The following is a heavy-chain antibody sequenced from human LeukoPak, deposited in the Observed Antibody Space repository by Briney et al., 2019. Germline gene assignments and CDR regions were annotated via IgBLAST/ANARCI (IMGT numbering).Heavy chain of an antibody. CDR2: IYYSGST. D-gene: IGHD4-17*01. CDR3: ARDGMDATTVTTFDYYYGMDV. Sequence: PSQTLSLTCTVSGGSISSGGYYWSWIRQHPGKGLEWIGYIYYSGSTYYNPSLKSRVTISVDTSKNQFSLKLSSVTAADTAVYYCARDGMDATTVTTFDYYYGMDVWGQGTTVTVSS. CDR1: GGSISSGGYY. J-gene: IGHJ6*02. V-gene: IGHV4-31*03.